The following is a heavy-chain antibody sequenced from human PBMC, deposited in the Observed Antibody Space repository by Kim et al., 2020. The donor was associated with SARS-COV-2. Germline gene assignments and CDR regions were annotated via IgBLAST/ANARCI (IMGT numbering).Heavy chain of an antibody. D-gene: IGHD4-17*01. Sequence: GGSLRLSCAASGFTFSNAWMSWVRQAPGKGLEWVGRIKSKTDGGTTDYAAPVKGRFTISRDDSKNTLYLQMNSLKTEDTAVYYCTTDDYGDHYYYYMDVWGKGTTVTVSS. CDR3: TTDDYGDHYYYYMDV. J-gene: IGHJ6*03. CDR1: GFTFSNAW. V-gene: IGHV3-15*01. CDR2: IKSKTDGGTT.